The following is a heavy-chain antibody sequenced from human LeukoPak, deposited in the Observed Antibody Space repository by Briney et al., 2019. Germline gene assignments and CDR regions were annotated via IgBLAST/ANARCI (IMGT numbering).Heavy chain of an antibody. CDR2: ISSSSSYI. CDR3: ARVHCSSTSCYAFDI. J-gene: IGHJ3*02. D-gene: IGHD2-2*01. CDR1: GFTFSSYA. Sequence: GGSLRLSCAASGFTFSSYAMNWLRQAPGKGLEWVSSISSSSSYIYYADSVKGRFTISRDNAKNSLYLQMNSLRAEDTAVYYCARVHCSSTSCYAFDIWGQGTMVTVSS. V-gene: IGHV3-21*01.